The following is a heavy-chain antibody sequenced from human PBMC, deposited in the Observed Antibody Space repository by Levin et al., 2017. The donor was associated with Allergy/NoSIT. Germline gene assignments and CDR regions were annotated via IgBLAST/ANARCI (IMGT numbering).Heavy chain of an antibody. V-gene: IGHV1-18*01. D-gene: IGHD3-22*01. CDR3: ARDRITMIDQRSDY. CDR2: ISAYNGNT. Sequence: GESLKISCKASGYTFTSYGISWVRQAPGQGLEWMGWISAYNGNTNYAQKLQGRVTMTTDTSTSTAYMELRSLRSDDTAVYYCARDRITMIDQRSDYWGQGTLVTVSS. CDR1: GYTFTSYG. J-gene: IGHJ4*02.